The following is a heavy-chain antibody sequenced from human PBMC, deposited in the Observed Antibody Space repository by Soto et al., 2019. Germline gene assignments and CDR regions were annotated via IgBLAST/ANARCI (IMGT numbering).Heavy chain of an antibody. Sequence: GGSLRLSCAVSGFTFSNYAMYWVRQAPGKGLEWVTVISYDGSTRYYADSVKGRFTISRDNSKNTLYLEMNSLRPEDTAVYYCARGTTKYYYYGMDVWGQGTTVTVSS. CDR2: ISYDGSTR. J-gene: IGHJ6*02. D-gene: IGHD4-4*01. CDR3: ARGTTKYYYYGMDV. CDR1: GFTFSNYA. V-gene: IGHV3-30-3*01.